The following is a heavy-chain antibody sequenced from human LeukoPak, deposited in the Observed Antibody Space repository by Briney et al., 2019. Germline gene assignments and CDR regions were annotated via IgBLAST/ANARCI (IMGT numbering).Heavy chain of an antibody. CDR3: ARRQGCSSSSCPPDY. J-gene: IGHJ4*02. Sequence: GEALEISFRGSGYRFTTYWNGWVRPMPGKGVEGMGIIYPGDSDTRYTPSFQGQVTISADKCNNTAYLQWSSLKASDTAMYYCARRQGCSSSSCPPDYWGQGTLVTVSP. CDR1: GYRFTTYW. V-gene: IGHV5-51*01. D-gene: IGHD2-2*01. CDR2: IYPGDSDT.